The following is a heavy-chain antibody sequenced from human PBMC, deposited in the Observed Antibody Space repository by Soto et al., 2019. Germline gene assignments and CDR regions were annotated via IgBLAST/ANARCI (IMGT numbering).Heavy chain of an antibody. J-gene: IGHJ6*02. CDR1: GYTFTSYY. D-gene: IGHD1-26*01. CDR2: INPSGGST. V-gene: IGHV1-46*01. CDR3: VRDSGMGATRASGYYYGMDV. Sequence: GASVKVSCKASGYTFTSYYMHWVRQAPGQGLEWMGIINPSGGSTSYAQKFQGRVTMTRDTSTSTVYMELSSLRSEDTAVYYCVRDSGMGATRASGYYYGMDVWGQGTTVTVSS.